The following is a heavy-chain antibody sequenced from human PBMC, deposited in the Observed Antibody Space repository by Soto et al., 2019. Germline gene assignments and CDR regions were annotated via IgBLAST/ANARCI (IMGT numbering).Heavy chain of an antibody. CDR3: AKAPPYYDFWSGFLGRGYYGMDV. CDR1: GFTFSSYA. J-gene: IGHJ6*02. CDR2: ISGSGGST. V-gene: IGHV3-23*01. Sequence: PGGSLRLSCAASGFTFSSYAMSWVRQAPGKGLEWVSAISGSGGSTYYADSVKGRFTISRDNSKNTLYLQMNSLRAEDTAVYYCAKAPPYYDFWSGFLGRGYYGMDVWGQGTTVTVSS. D-gene: IGHD3-3*01.